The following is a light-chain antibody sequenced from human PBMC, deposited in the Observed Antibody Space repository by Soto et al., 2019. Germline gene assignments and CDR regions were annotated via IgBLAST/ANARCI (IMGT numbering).Light chain of an antibody. J-gene: IGKJ4*01. V-gene: IGKV3-20*01. CDR1: QSVSSY. CDR3: QQYVTSPLT. Sequence: EIVLTQSPATLSLSPGERATLSCRASQSVSSYLAWYQQKPGQPPRLLIYDASNRTTGIPDRFSGSGSGTDFTLTISRLEPEDFAVYYCQQYVTSPLTFGGGTKVDIK. CDR2: DAS.